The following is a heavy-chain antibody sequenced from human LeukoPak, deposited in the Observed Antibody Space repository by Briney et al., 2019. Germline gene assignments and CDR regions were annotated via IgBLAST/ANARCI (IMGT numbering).Heavy chain of an antibody. CDR2: IIPIFGTA. CDR3: AIVAPAEYYYDSSGYSVNWFDP. Sequence: SVKVSCKASGGTFSSYAISWVRQAPGQGLEWMGGIIPIFGTANYAQKFQGRVTITTDESTSTAYMELSSLRSEDTAVYYCAIVAPAEYYYDSSGYSVNWFDPWGQGTLVTVSS. J-gene: IGHJ5*02. CDR1: GGTFSSYA. V-gene: IGHV1-69*05. D-gene: IGHD3-22*01.